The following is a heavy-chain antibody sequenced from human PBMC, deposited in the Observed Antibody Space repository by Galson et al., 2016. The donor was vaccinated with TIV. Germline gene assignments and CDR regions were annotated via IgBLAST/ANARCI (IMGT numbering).Heavy chain of an antibody. J-gene: IGHJ4*02. V-gene: IGHV3-53*05. Sequence: SLRLSCAASGVIVSNNYMSWVRQAPGKGLEWISVIYTNGRTFYADSVKGRFTISRDSSKNTLYLQMNSLRPEDTALYYCARQNDYLYYFNYWGQGTLVTVSS. CDR2: IYTNGRT. CDR3: ARQNDYLYYFNY. D-gene: IGHD4/OR15-4a*01. CDR1: GVIVSNNY.